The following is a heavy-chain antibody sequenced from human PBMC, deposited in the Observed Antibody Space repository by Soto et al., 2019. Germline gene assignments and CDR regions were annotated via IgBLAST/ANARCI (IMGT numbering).Heavy chain of an antibody. Sequence: KTSETLSLTCSLSGGALGGYYWSWIRQPPGKALEWIGYVSYSGSTDYHPSLKSRVSISIDTSKNQFSLKMITVTAADTAVYYWARHVSDSGWFFLDPWGQGALVTVSS. D-gene: IGHD6-19*01. V-gene: IGHV4-59*08. CDR1: GGALGGYY. CDR3: ARHVSDSGWFFLDP. CDR2: VSYSGST. J-gene: IGHJ5*02.